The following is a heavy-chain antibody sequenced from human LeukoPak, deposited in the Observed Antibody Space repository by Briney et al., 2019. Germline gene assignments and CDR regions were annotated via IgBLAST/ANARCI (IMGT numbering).Heavy chain of an antibody. CDR1: GFTFSNYW. CDR3: ARDPFYGDADLDS. J-gene: IGHJ4*02. V-gene: IGHV3-74*01. Sequence: GGSLRLSCAASGFTFSNYWMHWVRQAPGKGLVWVSRIKSDGRITSYADSVKGRFTTSRDNAKNTLYLQMNSLRAEDTAVYYCARDPFYGDADLDSWGQGTLVTVSS. CDR2: IKSDGRIT. D-gene: IGHD4-17*01.